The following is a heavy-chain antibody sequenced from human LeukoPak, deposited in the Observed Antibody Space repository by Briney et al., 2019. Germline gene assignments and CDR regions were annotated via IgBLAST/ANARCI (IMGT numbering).Heavy chain of an antibody. CDR2: ITSNGGST. J-gene: IGHJ3*01. V-gene: IGHV3-64*01. Sequence: PGGSLRLSCAASGFTFSTYAMHWVRQAPGKGLEYISGITSNGGSTNYANSVKGRFTISRDNSRNTLYLQMGSLRAEDMAIYYCARDRGYSYGFAFDVWGLGTVVTVSS. CDR1: GFTFSTYA. D-gene: IGHD5-18*01. CDR3: ARDRGYSYGFAFDV.